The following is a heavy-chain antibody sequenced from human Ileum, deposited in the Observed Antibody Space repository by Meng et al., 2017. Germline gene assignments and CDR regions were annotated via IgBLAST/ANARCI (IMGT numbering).Heavy chain of an antibody. CDR2: INSDGSIS. CDR1: GFTFSSYW. CDR3: ARERTNIVDY. Sequence: EVQLVESGGGVAQPGRSLRLSCAASGFTFSSYWMHWVRQGPGKGLVWVSRINSDGSISTYADSVKGRFTISRDNAKNTLYLQMNSLRAEDTAVYYCARERTNIVDYWGQGMLVTVSS. V-gene: IGHV3-74*01. J-gene: IGHJ4*02. D-gene: IGHD1-1*01.